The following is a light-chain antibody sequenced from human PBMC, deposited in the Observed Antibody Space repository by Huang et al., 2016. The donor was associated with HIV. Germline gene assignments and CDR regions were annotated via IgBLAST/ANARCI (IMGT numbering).Light chain of an antibody. CDR1: QNVRSS. J-gene: IGKJ2*01. Sequence: EIVLTQSPAILSVSPGERATLSCRASQNVRSSFAWYQQSPGQPPRLLISGASTRATGIPARFSGSGSGTEFTLTISSLQSEDVAVYYCQQYENWPPEYTFGQGTKLEL. CDR2: GAS. CDR3: QQYENWPPEYT. V-gene: IGKV3-15*01.